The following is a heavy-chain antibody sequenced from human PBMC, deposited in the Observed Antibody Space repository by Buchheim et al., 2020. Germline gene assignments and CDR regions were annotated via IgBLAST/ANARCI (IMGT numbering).Heavy chain of an antibody. D-gene: IGHD2-2*02. V-gene: IGHV3-33*01. CDR1: GFTFSSYG. CDR2: IWYDGSNK. CDR3: ARRYCSSTSCYKGWFDP. Sequence: QVQLVESGGGVVQPGRSLRLSCAASGFTFSSYGMHWVRQAPGKGLEWVAVIWYDGSNKYYADSVKGRFTISRDNSKNTLYLQMNSLRAEDTAVYYCARRYCSSTSCYKGWFDPWGQGTL. J-gene: IGHJ5*02.